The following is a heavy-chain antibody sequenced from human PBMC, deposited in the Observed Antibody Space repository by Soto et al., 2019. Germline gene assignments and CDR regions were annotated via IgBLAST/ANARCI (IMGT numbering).Heavy chain of an antibody. CDR2: IYNDGTYA. V-gene: IGHV3-74*01. J-gene: IGHJ4*02. CDR1: GFTFNKFW. CDR3: TRGPRATSAGTSAH. D-gene: IGHD6-13*01. Sequence: PLRLPCAGSGFTFNKFWGHWVRQVPGKGPVWVARIYNDGTYADYADSVKGRFTISRDNAKDTLYLQMNDLRAEDSALYHCTRGPRATSAGTSAHWGQGTLVTAPQ.